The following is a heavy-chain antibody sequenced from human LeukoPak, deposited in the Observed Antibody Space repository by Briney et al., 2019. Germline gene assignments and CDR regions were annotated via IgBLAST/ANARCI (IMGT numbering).Heavy chain of an antibody. CDR3: ARGRYSSSWFPFDY. Sequence: PSETLSLTCAVYGGSFSGYYWNWIRQPPGKGLEWIGEINHSGSTNYNPSLKSRVTISVDTSKNQFSLKLSSVTAADTAVYYCARGRYSSSWFPFDYWGQGTLVTVSS. V-gene: IGHV4-34*01. CDR1: GGSFSGYY. CDR2: INHSGST. D-gene: IGHD6-13*01. J-gene: IGHJ4*02.